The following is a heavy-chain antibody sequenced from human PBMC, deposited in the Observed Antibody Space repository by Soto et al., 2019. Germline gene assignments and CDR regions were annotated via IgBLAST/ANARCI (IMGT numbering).Heavy chain of an antibody. CDR3: AHCRGGVASF. Sequence: QITLNESGPTLVKPTQTLTLTCTFSGFSLSTRDVGVGWIRQPPGEALEWLGVVYWDDSKTYSPSLESRLTITMDTSKNQVVLRMTKMDPVDTATYYCAHCRGGVASFWGQGTLVTVSS. J-gene: IGHJ4*02. V-gene: IGHV2-5*02. CDR2: VYWDDSK. D-gene: IGHD2-2*01. CDR1: GFSLSTRDVG.